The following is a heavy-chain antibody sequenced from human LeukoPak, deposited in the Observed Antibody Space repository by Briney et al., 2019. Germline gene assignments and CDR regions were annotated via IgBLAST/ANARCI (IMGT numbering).Heavy chain of an antibody. V-gene: IGHV4-4*07. CDR2: IHTSGSA. D-gene: IGHD3-22*01. Sequence: PSETLSLTCTVSAYSISSGYYWSWIRQPAGKGLDWIGRIHTSGSANYNPCLKSRVTMSVDTSKNQFSLKLRSVTAADTAVYYCARDQYYYDSSGYSPFDYWGQGTLVTVSS. CDR3: ARDQYYYDSSGYSPFDY. J-gene: IGHJ4*02. CDR1: AYSISSGYY.